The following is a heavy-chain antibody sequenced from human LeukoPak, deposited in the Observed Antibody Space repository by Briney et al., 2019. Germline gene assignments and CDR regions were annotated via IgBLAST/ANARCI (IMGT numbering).Heavy chain of an antibody. CDR2: ISGSGGST. CDR3: AKVPAPYSGSYLVNFDY. Sequence: PGASLRLSCAASGFTFSSYAMSWVRQAPGKGLEWVSAISGSGGSTYCADSVKGRFTISRDNSKNTLYLQMNSLRAEDTAVYYCAKVPAPYSGSYLVNFDYWGQGTLVIVSS. J-gene: IGHJ4*02. D-gene: IGHD1-26*01. CDR1: GFTFSSYA. V-gene: IGHV3-23*01.